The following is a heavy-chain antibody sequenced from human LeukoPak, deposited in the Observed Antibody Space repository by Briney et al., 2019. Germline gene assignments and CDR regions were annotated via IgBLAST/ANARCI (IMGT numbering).Heavy chain of an antibody. Sequence: SETLSLTCTVSGGSISSSSYYWGWIRQPAGKGLEWIGRIYTSGSTNYNPSLKSRVTMSVDTSKNQFSLKLSSVTAADTAVYYCARENGLWFGEFTDYWGQGTLVTVSS. CDR1: GGSISSSSYY. CDR3: ARENGLWFGEFTDY. D-gene: IGHD3-10*01. V-gene: IGHV4-61*02. J-gene: IGHJ4*02. CDR2: IYTSGST.